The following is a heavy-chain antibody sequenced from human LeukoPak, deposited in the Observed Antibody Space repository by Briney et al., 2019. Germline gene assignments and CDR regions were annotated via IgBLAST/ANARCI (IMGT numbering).Heavy chain of an antibody. CDR3: AREGSSSWYTWFDP. CDR2: IYYSGST. D-gene: IGHD6-13*01. CDR1: GGSISSHY. Sequence: SETLSLTCTVSGGSISSHYWSWIRQPPGKGLEWIGYIYYSGSTNYNPSLKSRVTISVDTSKNQFSLKLSSVTAADTAVYYCAREGSSSWYTWFDPWGQGTLVTVSS. J-gene: IGHJ5*02. V-gene: IGHV4-59*11.